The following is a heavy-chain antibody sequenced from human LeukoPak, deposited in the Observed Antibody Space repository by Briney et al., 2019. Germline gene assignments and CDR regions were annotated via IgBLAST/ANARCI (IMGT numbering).Heavy chain of an antibody. V-gene: IGHV4-30-4*01. CDR2: IFYTGST. CDR1: GGSITSGNYY. J-gene: IGHJ5*02. Sequence: SETLSLTCTVSGGSITSGNYYWSWIRQPPRKGLEWIGYIFYTGSTNYSPSLKSRVSISVDTFKNQFSLKLSSVTAADTAVYYCARKYPDHWFDPWGQGTLVTVSS. D-gene: IGHD6-6*01. CDR3: ARKYPDHWFDP.